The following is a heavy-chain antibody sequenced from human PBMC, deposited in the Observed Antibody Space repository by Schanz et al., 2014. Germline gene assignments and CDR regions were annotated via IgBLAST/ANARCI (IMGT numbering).Heavy chain of an antibody. CDR3: ARANYRRKINFDY. CDR1: GFTLSNSD. D-gene: IGHD3-10*01. V-gene: IGHV3-13*01. CDR2: IGYLGDA. Sequence: EVQLVESGGGLVQPGGSLRLSCAASGFTLSNSDMHWVRQGTGKGLEWVSTIGYLGDAYYPDSVKGRFTVSRDNSKNTVYLQMNRLRAEDTAVYYCARANYRRKINFDYWGRGTLVTVSS. J-gene: IGHJ4*02.